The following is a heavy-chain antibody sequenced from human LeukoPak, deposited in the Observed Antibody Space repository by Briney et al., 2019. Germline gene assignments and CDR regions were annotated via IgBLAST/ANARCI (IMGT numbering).Heavy chain of an antibody. CDR1: GFTFSSYT. D-gene: IGHD3-3*01. V-gene: IGHV3-21*04. CDR2: ISSSSRDI. CDR3: AKGPYFDFWSGYDISLDY. J-gene: IGHJ4*02. Sequence: GGSLRLSCAASGFTFSSYTMNWVRQAPGKGLEWVAAISSSSRDIFYADSVKGRFSISRDNTHNSLSLRMNSLGADDTAVYYCAKGPYFDFWSGYDISLDYWGQGTLVTGSS.